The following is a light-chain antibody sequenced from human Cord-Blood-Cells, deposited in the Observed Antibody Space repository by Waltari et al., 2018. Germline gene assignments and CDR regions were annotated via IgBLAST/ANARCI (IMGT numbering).Light chain of an antibody. J-gene: IGLJ1*01. CDR3: QSYDSSLSGYV. V-gene: IGLV1-40*01. CDR2: GNS. CDR1: ISKIGAGYD. Sequence: QSVLTQPPSVSGAPGQRVTISFSGTISKIGAGYDAHWYKHLHGTAPKLFIYGNSNRPSGVPDRFSGSKSGTSASMAITGLQAEDEADYYCQSYDSSLSGYVFGTGTKVTVL.